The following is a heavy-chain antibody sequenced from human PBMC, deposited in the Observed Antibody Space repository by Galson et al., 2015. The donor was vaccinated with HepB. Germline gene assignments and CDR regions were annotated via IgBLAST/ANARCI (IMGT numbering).Heavy chain of an antibody. V-gene: IGHV1-2*02. CDR3: GRDEGDYGGIHTTYNYYYGIDV. J-gene: IGHJ6*02. CDR2: INPNSGGT. Sequence: SVKVSCKASGYTFTAYYMHWVRQAPGQGLEWMGWINPNSGGTNYAQKFQGRVTMTRDTSISTAYMELSRLRSDDTAVYYCGRDEGDYGGIHTTYNYYYGIDVWGHGTTVTVSS. CDR1: GYTFTAYY. D-gene: IGHD4-23*01.